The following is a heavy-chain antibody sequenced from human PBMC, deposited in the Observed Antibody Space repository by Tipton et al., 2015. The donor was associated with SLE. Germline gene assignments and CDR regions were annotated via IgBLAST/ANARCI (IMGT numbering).Heavy chain of an antibody. J-gene: IGHJ4*02. CDR3: AGIPYCSGGSCLDY. CDR1: SGSISGYY. Sequence: TLSLTCNVSSGSISGYYWNWIRQPPGKGLEWIGYINYNGNTNYNPSLKSRVTISVDTSKTHFSLRLNSVTAADTAVYYCAGIPYCSGGSCLDYWGQGTLVTVSS. CDR2: INYNGNT. V-gene: IGHV4-59*01. D-gene: IGHD2-15*01.